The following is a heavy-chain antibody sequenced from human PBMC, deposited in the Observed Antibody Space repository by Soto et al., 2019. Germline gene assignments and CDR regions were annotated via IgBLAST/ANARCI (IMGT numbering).Heavy chain of an antibody. J-gene: IGHJ6*02. CDR2: IYPGDSDT. V-gene: IGHV5-51*01. CDR1: GYRFISYW. CDR3: ARLMGVWSAPHYYYYGMDV. D-gene: IGHD3-3*01. Sequence: PGESHKISSKGSGYRFISYWIGWVRQMTGKGLEWMGIIYPGDSDTRYSPSFQGQVTISADKSISTAYLQWSSLKASDTAMYYCARLMGVWSAPHYYYYGMDVWGQGTTVTVSS.